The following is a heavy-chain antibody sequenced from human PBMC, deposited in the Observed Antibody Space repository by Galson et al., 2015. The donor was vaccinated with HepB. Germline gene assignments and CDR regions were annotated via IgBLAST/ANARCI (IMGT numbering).Heavy chain of an antibody. CDR1: GFTFSSYW. Sequence: SLRLSCAASGFTFSSYWMSWVRQAPGKGLEWVANIKQDGSEKYYVDSVKGRFTISRDNAKNSPYLQMNSLRAEDTAVYYCARDRGFGRQGGALDIWGQGTMVTVSS. V-gene: IGHV3-7*03. J-gene: IGHJ3*02. CDR2: IKQDGSEK. D-gene: IGHD3-10*01. CDR3: ARDRGFGRQGGALDI.